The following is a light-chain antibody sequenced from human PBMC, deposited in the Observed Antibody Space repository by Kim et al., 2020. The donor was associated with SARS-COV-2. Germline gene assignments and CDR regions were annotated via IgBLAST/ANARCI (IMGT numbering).Light chain of an antibody. V-gene: IGKV3-15*01. J-gene: IGKJ1*01. CDR3: KQYNHWLWT. Sequence: EIVMTQSPATLSVSPGERATLSCRASQSVSSNLAWYQQKPGQAPRLLIHGASTRATGIPVRFSGSGSGTEFTLTISSLQSEDFAVYYCKQYNHWLWTFGQETKVDIK. CDR2: GAS. CDR1: QSVSSN.